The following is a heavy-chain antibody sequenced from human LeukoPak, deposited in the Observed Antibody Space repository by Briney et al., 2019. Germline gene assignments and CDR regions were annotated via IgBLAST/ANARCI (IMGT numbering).Heavy chain of an antibody. CDR1: GFTFSSYA. CDR3: ARLGWNRNYYGSGSYGFDY. Sequence: GGSLRLSCAASGFTFSSYAMSWVRQAPGKGLEWVSAISGSGGSTYYADSVKCRFTISRDNSKNTLYLQMNSLRAEDTAVYYCARLGWNRNYYGSGSYGFDYWGQGTLVTVSS. V-gene: IGHV3-23*01. CDR2: ISGSGGST. J-gene: IGHJ4*02. D-gene: IGHD3-10*01.